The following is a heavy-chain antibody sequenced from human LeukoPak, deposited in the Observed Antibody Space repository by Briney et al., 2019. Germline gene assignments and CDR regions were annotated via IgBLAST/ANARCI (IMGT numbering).Heavy chain of an antibody. D-gene: IGHD2-2*01. CDR3: ARDSYQLLSHYYYGMDV. J-gene: IGHJ6*04. Sequence: ASVKVSCKASGYTFTSYYMHWVRQAPGQGLEWMGIINPSGGSTGYAQKFQGRVTMTRGTSTSTVYMELSSLRSEDTAVYYCARDSYQLLSHYYYGMDVWGKGTTVTVSS. V-gene: IGHV1-46*01. CDR2: INPSGGST. CDR1: GYTFTSYY.